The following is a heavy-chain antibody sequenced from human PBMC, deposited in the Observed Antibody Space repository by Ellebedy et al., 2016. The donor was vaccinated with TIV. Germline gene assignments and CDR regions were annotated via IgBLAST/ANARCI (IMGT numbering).Heavy chain of an antibody. CDR2: IKSKTDGGTT. CDR1: GFTFSNAW. J-gene: IGHJ3*02. V-gene: IGHV3-15*07. D-gene: IGHD3-3*01. CDR3: TTGYFGVVNDAFDI. Sequence: GESLKISCAASGFTFSNAWMNWVRQAPGKGLEWVGRIKSKTDGGTTDCAAPVKGRFTISRDDSKNTLYLQMNSLKTEDTAVYYCTTGYFGVVNDAFDIWGQGTMVTVSS.